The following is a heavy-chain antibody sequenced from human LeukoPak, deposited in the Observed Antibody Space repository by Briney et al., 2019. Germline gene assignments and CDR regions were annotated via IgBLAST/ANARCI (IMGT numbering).Heavy chain of an antibody. CDR1: GGAIRSYY. J-gene: IGHJ3*02. Sequence: SETLSLTCTVSGGAIRSYYWTWVRQPPGKGLEYIGYIYNSGTTNYNPSLKSRVTMSVDTSKNQFSLRLSSVAAADTAMYYCARNQDWAFDIWGQGTMVTVSS. CDR3: ARNQDWAFDI. CDR2: IYNSGTT. V-gene: IGHV4-59*08. D-gene: IGHD3-9*01.